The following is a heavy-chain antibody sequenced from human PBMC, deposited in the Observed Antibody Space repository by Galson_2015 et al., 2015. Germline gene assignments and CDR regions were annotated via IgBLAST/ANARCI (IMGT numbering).Heavy chain of an antibody. CDR2: IYYSGST. D-gene: IGHD2-15*01. Sequence: SETLSLTCTVSGGSISSYYWSWIRQPPGKGLEWIGYIYYSGSTNYNPSLKSRVTISVDTSKNQFSLKLSSVTAADTAVYYCARRLGYCSGGSCYGGYYYYYMDVWGKGTTVTVSS. CDR3: ARRLGYCSGGSCYGGYYYYYMDV. CDR1: GGSISSYY. V-gene: IGHV4-59*08. J-gene: IGHJ6*03.